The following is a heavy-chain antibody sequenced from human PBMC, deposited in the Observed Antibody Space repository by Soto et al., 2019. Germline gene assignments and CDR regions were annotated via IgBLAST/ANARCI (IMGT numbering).Heavy chain of an antibody. J-gene: IGHJ4*02. CDR3: ARREYYDSSGYTFDY. CDR2: IYYSGST. V-gene: IGHV4-30-4*01. Sequence: KTSETLSLTCTVSGGSISSGDYYWSWIRQPPGKGLEWIGYIYYSGSTYYNPSLKSRVTISVDTSKNQFSLKLSSVTAADTAVYYCARREYYDSSGYTFDYWGQGTLVTVSS. D-gene: IGHD3-22*01. CDR1: GGSISSGDYY.